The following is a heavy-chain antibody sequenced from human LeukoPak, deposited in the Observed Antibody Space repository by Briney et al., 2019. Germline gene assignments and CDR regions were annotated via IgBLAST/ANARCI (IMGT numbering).Heavy chain of an antibody. V-gene: IGHV3-66*01. Sequence: GGSLRLSCAASGFTVSSNYMSWVRQAPGKGLEWVSVIYSGGSTYYADSVKGRFTISRDNSKNTLYLQMNSLRAEDTAVYYCARDYWSGGSCYRRSNYYYYGMDVWGQGTTVTVSS. CDR3: ARDYWSGGSCYRRSNYYYYGMDV. D-gene: IGHD2-15*01. CDR1: GFTVSSNY. CDR2: IYSGGST. J-gene: IGHJ6*02.